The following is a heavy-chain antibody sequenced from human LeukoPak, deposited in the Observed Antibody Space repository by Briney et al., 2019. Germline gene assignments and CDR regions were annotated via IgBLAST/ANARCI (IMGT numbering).Heavy chain of an antibody. CDR2: ISAYNGNT. D-gene: IGHD3-9*01. V-gene: IGHV1-18*01. Sequence: ASVTVSCKASGYTFTSYGISWVRQAPGQGLEWMGWISAYNGNTNYAQKLQGRVTMTTDTSTSTAYMELRSLRSDDTAVYYCARDYYDILTGREINWFDPWGQGTLVTVSS. CDR3: ARDYYDILTGREINWFDP. J-gene: IGHJ5*02. CDR1: GYTFTSYG.